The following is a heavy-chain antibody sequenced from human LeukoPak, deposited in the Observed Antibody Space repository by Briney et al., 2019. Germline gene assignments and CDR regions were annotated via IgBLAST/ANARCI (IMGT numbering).Heavy chain of an antibody. CDR3: ARGTIVVVPAATGAYYYYYMDV. V-gene: IGHV1-8*03. CDR1: GYTFTSYD. D-gene: IGHD2-2*01. CDR2: VNPNSGNT. Sequence: ASVKVSCKASGYTFTSYDINWVRQATGQGLEWMGWVNPNSGNTGYAQKFQGRVAITRNTSISTAYMELSSLRSEDTAVYYCARGTIVVVPAATGAYYYYYMDVWGKGTTVTVSS. J-gene: IGHJ6*03.